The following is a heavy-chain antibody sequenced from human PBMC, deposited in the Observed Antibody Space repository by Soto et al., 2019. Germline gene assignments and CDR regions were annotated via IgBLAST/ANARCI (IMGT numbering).Heavy chain of an antibody. CDR2: INHSGST. CDR3: ARGGWLRSRGMVVAATRHYYYGMDV. V-gene: IGHV4-34*01. Sequence: SETLSLTCAVSGGSFSGYYWSWIRQPPGKGLEWIGEINHSGSTNYNPSLKSRVTISVDTSKNQFSLKLSSVTAADTAVYYCARGGWLRSRGMVVAATRHYYYGMDVWGQGTTVTVSS. CDR1: GGSFSGYY. J-gene: IGHJ6*02. D-gene: IGHD2-15*01.